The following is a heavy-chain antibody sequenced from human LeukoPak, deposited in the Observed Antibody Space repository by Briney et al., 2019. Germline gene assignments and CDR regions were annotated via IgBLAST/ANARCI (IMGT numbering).Heavy chain of an antibody. D-gene: IGHD2-2*02. CDR3: APEDCSSTSCYSGFDY. CDR2: IRYDGSNK. Sequence: GGSLRLSCAASGFTFSSYGMHWVRQAPGKGLEGVAFIRYDGSNKYYADSVKGRFTISRDNSKNTLYLQMNSLRAEDTAVYYCAPEDCSSTSCYSGFDYWGQGTLVTVSS. CDR1: GFTFSSYG. J-gene: IGHJ4*02. V-gene: IGHV3-30*02.